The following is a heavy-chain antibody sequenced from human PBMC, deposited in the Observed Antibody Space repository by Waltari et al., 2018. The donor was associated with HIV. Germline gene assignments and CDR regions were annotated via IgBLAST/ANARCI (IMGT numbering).Heavy chain of an antibody. J-gene: IGHJ6*02. CDR1: GGSFSGYY. Sequence: QVQLQQWGAGLLKPSETLSLTCAVYGGSFSGYYWSWIRQPPGKGLEWIGEINHSGSTNYNPSLKSRVTISVDTSKNQFSLKLSSVTAADTAVYYCARGPTVTEIDYYYYGMDVWGQGTTVTVSS. D-gene: IGHD4-17*01. V-gene: IGHV4-34*01. CDR2: INHSGST. CDR3: ARGPTVTEIDYYYYGMDV.